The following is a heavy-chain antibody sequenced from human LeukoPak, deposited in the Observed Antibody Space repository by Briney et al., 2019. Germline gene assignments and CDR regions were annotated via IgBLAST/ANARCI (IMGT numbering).Heavy chain of an antibody. CDR2: ISYDGSNK. CDR3: AKRGYDSSGYYYFDY. D-gene: IGHD3-22*01. J-gene: IGHJ4*02. V-gene: IGHV3-30*18. Sequence: GGSLRLSCAASGFTFSSYGMHWVRQAPGKGLEGVAVISYDGSNKYYADSVKGRFTISRDNSKNTLYLQMNSLRAEDTAVYYCAKRGYDSSGYYYFDYCGQGTLVTVSS. CDR1: GFTFSSYG.